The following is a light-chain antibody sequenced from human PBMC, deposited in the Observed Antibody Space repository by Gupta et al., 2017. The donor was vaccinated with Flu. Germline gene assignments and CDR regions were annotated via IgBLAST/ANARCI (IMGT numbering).Light chain of an antibody. J-gene: IGLJ3*02. Sequence: QSALTQPASVSGSPGQSITISCAGTSSDIGVYNYVSWYQRHPGKAPKLMIYEVNNRPSGVSDRFSGSKSGNTASLTISGLQAEDEADYYCTSYTSSSIPWVFGGGTKVTV. CDR1: SSDIGVYNY. V-gene: IGLV2-14*01. CDR3: TSYTSSSIPWV. CDR2: EVN.